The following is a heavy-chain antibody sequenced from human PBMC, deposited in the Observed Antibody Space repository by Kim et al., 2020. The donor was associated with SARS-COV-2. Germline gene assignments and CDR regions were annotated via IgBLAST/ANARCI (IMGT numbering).Heavy chain of an antibody. J-gene: IGHJ4*02. V-gene: IGHV3-23*01. CDR3: EASDY. CDR1: GFTFSTYA. Sequence: GGSLRLSCAASGFTFSTYAMSWARQAPGKGLEWVSTISASGLGTHYADSVRSRFTISRDNSRNTLFLQMNYLRVEDPAIYYCEASDYWGRGSLVTVSS. CDR2: ISASGLGT.